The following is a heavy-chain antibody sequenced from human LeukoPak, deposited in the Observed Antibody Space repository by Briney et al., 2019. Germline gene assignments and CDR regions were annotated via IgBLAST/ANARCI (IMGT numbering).Heavy chain of an antibody. V-gene: IGHV4-59*08. Sequence: SETLSLTCTVPGGSISSYYWSWIRQPPGKGLEWIGYIYYSGSTNYNPSLKSRVTISVDTSKNQFSLKLSSVTAADTAVYYCARHNTAMYPYYFDYWGQGTLVTVSS. J-gene: IGHJ4*02. CDR3: ARHNTAMYPYYFDY. CDR1: GGSISSYY. CDR2: IYYSGST. D-gene: IGHD5-18*01.